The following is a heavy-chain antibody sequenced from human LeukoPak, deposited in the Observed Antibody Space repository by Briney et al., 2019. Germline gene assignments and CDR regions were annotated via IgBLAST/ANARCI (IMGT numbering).Heavy chain of an antibody. Sequence: PSETLSLTCTVSGGSISSYYWSWIRQPPGKGLEWIGYIYYSGSTNYNPSLKSRVTISVDTSKNQFSLKLSSVTAADTAVYYCARGLRFLEWFPDAFDIWGQGTMVTVSS. CDR2: IYYSGST. J-gene: IGHJ3*02. D-gene: IGHD3-3*01. CDR3: ARGLRFLEWFPDAFDI. CDR1: GGSISSYY. V-gene: IGHV4-59*01.